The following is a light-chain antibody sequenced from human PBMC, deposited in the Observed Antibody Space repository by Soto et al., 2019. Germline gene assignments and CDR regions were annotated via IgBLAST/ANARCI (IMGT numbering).Light chain of an antibody. J-gene: IGLJ3*02. CDR1: SSNIGAGYD. Sequence: QSVLTQPPSVSGAPGQRVTISCTGSSSNIGAGYDVHWYHQLPGTAPKLLIYGNNNRPSGFPDRFSGSRSGTSASLAITGLQAEDEADYYCQSYDSSLSVWVFCGGTKLTVL. CDR2: GNN. V-gene: IGLV1-40*01. CDR3: QSYDSSLSVWV.